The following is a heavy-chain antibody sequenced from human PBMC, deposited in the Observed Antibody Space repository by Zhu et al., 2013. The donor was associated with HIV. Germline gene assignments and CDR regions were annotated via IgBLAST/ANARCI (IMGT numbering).Heavy chain of an antibody. J-gene: IGHJ4*02. CDR3: ARAGNYYDSSGYYLYYFDL. V-gene: IGHV1-69*01. Sequence: QVQLVQSGAEVKKPGSSVKVSCKASGGTFSSYAINWVRQAPGQGLEWMGGIIPIFGTANYAQKFQGRVTITADESTSTAYMELSSLRSEDTAVYYCARAGNYYDSSGYYLYYFDLLGPGNPGHRLL. CDR2: IIPIFGTA. CDR1: GGTFSSYA. D-gene: IGHD3-22*01.